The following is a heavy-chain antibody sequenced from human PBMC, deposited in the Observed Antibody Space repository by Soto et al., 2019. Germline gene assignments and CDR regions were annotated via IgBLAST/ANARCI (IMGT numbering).Heavy chain of an antibody. D-gene: IGHD2-8*01. V-gene: IGHV3-7*03. CDR1: GFTFNNYW. CDR3: ARLSTAVANGDY. J-gene: IGHJ4*02. Sequence: GGSLRLSCAASGFTFNNYWMSWVRQTPVKGLEWVANIKQDGSEKYYVDSVKGRFTISRDNAENSLFLQMDSLRAEDTAVYYCARLSTAVANGDYWGQGILVTVPQ. CDR2: IKQDGSEK.